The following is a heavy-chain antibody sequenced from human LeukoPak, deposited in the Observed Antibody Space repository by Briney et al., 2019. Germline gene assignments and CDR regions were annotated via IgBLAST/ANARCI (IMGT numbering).Heavy chain of an antibody. D-gene: IGHD1-26*01. CDR1: GGSISSYY. J-gene: IGHJ4*02. Sequence: SETLSVTCTVSGGSISSYYWTWIRQPAGKGLEWIGRFYSTGSTNYNPSLKSRVTMSVDTSKNQFSLKLSSVTAADTAVYYCARDQYSGSLDYWGQGTLVTVSS. V-gene: IGHV4-4*07. CDR2: FYSTGST. CDR3: ARDQYSGSLDY.